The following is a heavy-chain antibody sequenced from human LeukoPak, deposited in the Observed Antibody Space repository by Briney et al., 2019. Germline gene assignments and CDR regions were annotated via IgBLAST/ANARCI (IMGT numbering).Heavy chain of an antibody. CDR2: IKSKTDGGTT. Sequence: GGSLRLSCAASGFTFSNAWMSWVRQAPGKGLEWVGRIKSKTDGGTTDYAAPVKGRFTISRDDSKNTLYLQMNSLRAEDTAVYYCAKDLLSASLFGELLYYYFDYRGQGTLVTVSS. CDR1: GFTFSNAW. J-gene: IGHJ4*02. V-gene: IGHV3-15*01. D-gene: IGHD3-10*02. CDR3: AKDLLSASLFGELLYYYFDY.